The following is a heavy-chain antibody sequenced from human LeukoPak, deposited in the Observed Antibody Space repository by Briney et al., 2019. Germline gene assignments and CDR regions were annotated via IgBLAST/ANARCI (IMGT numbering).Heavy chain of an antibody. J-gene: IGHJ1*01. V-gene: IGHV3-33*01. D-gene: IGHD3-22*01. CDR1: GFTFSSYG. CDR3: AAEQTFSDSSGYDKGAGDFQH. Sequence: GRSLRLSCAASGFTFSSYGMHWVRQAPGKGLEWVAVIWYDGSNKYYADSVKGRFTISRDNSKNTLYLQMNSLRSEDTAVYYCAAEQTFSDSSGYDKGAGDFQHWGQGTLVTVSS. CDR2: IWYDGSNK.